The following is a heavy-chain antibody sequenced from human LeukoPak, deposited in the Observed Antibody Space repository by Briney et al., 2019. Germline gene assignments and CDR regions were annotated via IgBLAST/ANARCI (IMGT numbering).Heavy chain of an antibody. V-gene: IGHV3-30-3*01. CDR3: ARVRIVGSTYDAFDI. CDR1: GFTFCTCA. Sequence: GGSLRLSCAASGFTFCTCAMHGVRQAPGKGLEWVAVISYDGTTKYHADSVKGRFTISRDNSKNTLYLQMNTLRAEDTAVYYCARVRIVGSTYDAFDIWGQGTMVTVSS. CDR2: ISYDGTTK. D-gene: IGHD1-26*01. J-gene: IGHJ3*02.